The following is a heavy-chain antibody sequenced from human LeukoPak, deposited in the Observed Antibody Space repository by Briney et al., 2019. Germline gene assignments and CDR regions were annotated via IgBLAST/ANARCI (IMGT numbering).Heavy chain of an antibody. CDR1: GGSISSGSYY. D-gene: IGHD5-24*01. Sequence: SETLSLTCTVSGGSISSGSYYWSWIRQPAGKGLEWIGRIYTSGSTNYNPSLKSRVTISVDTSKNQFSLKLSSVTAADTAVYYCARAEMANPGYFQHWGQGTLVTVSS. V-gene: IGHV4-61*02. J-gene: IGHJ1*01. CDR3: ARAEMANPGYFQH. CDR2: IYTSGST.